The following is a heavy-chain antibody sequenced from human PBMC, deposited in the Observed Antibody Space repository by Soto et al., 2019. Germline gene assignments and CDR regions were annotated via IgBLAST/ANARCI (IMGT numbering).Heavy chain of an antibody. D-gene: IGHD2-15*01. V-gene: IGHV4-59*01. CDR3: ARPLRVGGYYAMDV. Sequence: SETLSLTCTVSGGSINSYYWSWIRQPPGRGLEWIGYIYSSGTTNYNPSLKSRVTISVDTSKNQFSLKLSSVTAADTAVYFCARPLRVGGYYAMDVWGQGTTVTVS. J-gene: IGHJ6*02. CDR1: GGSINSYY. CDR2: IYSSGTT.